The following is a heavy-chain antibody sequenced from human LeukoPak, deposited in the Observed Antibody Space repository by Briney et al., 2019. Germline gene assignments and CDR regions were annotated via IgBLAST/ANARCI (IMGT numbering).Heavy chain of an antibody. CDR2: IFPGDSDT. CDR3: ARLRDNWEDY. D-gene: IGHD1-20*01. J-gene: IGHJ4*02. CDR1: GYTFTSYW. Sequence: GESLKISCKGSGYTFTSYWIVWVRQMPGKGPEWMGMIFPGDSDTKYSPSFEGQITISADKSISSAYLQWSSLKASDTAIYYCARLRDNWEDYWRQGTLVTGSS. V-gene: IGHV5-51*01.